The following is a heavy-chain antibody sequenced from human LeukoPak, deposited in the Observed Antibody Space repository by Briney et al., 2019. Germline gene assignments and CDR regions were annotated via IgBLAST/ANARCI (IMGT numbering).Heavy chain of an antibody. J-gene: IGHJ4*02. CDR1: GFTVSSNY. CDR3: ARARGYSYANEFHLDY. CDR2: IRGSGDMT. V-gene: IGHV3-23*01. Sequence: GGSLRLSCAASGFTVSSNYMSWVRQAPGKGLEWVSAIRGSGDMTYYADSVKGRFTVARDNSKTTLYLQMNSLRAEDTAVYYCARARGYSYANEFHLDYWGQGTLVTVSS. D-gene: IGHD5-18*01.